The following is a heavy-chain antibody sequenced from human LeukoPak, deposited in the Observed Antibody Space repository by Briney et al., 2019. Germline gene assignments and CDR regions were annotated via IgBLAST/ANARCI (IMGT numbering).Heavy chain of an antibody. CDR2: VSGYNGNT. CDR1: GYIFITHY. V-gene: IGHV1-18*01. CDR3: ARDRPVMITFGGVIIAAY. D-gene: IGHD3-16*02. J-gene: IGHJ4*02. Sequence: ASVKVSCKASGYIFITHYIHWVRQDPGQGLEWMGWVSGYNGNTDYAQKFQGRVTMTTDRSTNTVYMELRSLRSDDTAVYYCARDRPVMITFGGVIIAAYWGQGTLVSVSS.